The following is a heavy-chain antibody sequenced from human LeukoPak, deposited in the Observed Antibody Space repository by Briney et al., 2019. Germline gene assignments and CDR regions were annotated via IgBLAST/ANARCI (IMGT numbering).Heavy chain of an antibody. CDR3: ARHANDYSNPRRYYYYYMDV. D-gene: IGHD4-11*01. V-gene: IGHV5-51*01. J-gene: IGHJ6*03. CDR2: IYPGDSDT. Sequence: GESLKISCKGSGYSFTSYWIGWVRQMPGKGLEWMGIIYPGDSDTSYSPSFQGQVTISADKSISTAYLQWSSLKASDTAMYYCARHANDYSNPRRYYYYYMDVWGKGTTVTVSS. CDR1: GYSFTSYW.